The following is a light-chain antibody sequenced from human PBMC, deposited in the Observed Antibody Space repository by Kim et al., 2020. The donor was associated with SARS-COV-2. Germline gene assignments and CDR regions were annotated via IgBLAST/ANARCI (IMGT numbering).Light chain of an antibody. CDR1: QSVSIN. Sequence: EIVMTQSPATLSVSPGERATLSCRASQSVSINLAWYQQKPGQAPRLLIYGASTRATGIPARFSGSGSGAEFTLTISNLQSEDFALYYCQQYNQWPPITFGQGTRLEIK. CDR2: GAS. CDR3: QQYNQWPPIT. V-gene: IGKV3-15*01. J-gene: IGKJ5*01.